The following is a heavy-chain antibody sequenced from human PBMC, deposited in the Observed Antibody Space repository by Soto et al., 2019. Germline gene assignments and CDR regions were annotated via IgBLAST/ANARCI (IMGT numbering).Heavy chain of an antibody. V-gene: IGHV3-23*01. Sequence: EVQLLESGGGLVQPGGSLRLSCAASGFTFSSYAMSWVRQAPGKGLEWVSAISGSGGSTYYEDSVKGRFTISRDNSKNTLYLQMNSLRAEDTAVYYCAKDLAPSGTPFDYWGQGTLVTVSS. J-gene: IGHJ4*02. D-gene: IGHD2-15*01. CDR3: AKDLAPSGTPFDY. CDR2: ISGSGGST. CDR1: GFTFSSYA.